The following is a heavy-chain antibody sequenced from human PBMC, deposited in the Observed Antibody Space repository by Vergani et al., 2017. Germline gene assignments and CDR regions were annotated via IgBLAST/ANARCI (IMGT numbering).Heavy chain of an antibody. CDR2: LDPHTGDT. CDR1: GYSLSDHY. J-gene: IGHJ5*02. CDR3: ARNRGRGGSYSVSWFDP. V-gene: IGHV1-2*02. D-gene: IGHD3-10*01. Sequence: VQLVQSGAEVRKPGASVKVSCKASGYSLSDHYIHWVRQAPGQGFEWMGRLDPHTGDTKYAEKFQGRAILTRDRSISTAYMELISLISDDTAVYYCARNRGRGGSYSVSWFDPWGQGTQVTVAS.